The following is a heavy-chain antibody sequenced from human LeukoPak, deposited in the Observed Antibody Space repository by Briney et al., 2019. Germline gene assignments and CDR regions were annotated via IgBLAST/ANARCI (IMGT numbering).Heavy chain of an antibody. Sequence: GGSLRLSCAASGFTFSSYAMSWVRQAPGKGLVWVSSISGSGDSTYYADSVKGRSTISRDNSKNTLYLQMNSLRAEDTALYYCAIVIAVAGPATFYWGQGTLATVSS. CDR1: GFTFSSYA. CDR2: ISGSGDST. V-gene: IGHV3-23*01. D-gene: IGHD6-19*01. CDR3: AIVIAVAGPATFY. J-gene: IGHJ4*02.